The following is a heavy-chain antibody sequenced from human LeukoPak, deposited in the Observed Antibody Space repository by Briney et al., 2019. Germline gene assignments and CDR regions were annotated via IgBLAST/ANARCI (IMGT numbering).Heavy chain of an antibody. J-gene: IGHJ1*01. D-gene: IGHD4-17*01. Sequence: SETLSLTCAVYGGSFSGYYWSWIRQPPGKGLEWIGEINHSGSTNYNPSLKSRVTILVDTSKNQFSLKLSSVTAADTAVYYCARGHSPVTTKVSYFQHWGQGSLVTVSS. CDR1: GGSFSGYY. CDR2: INHSGST. V-gene: IGHV4-34*01. CDR3: ARGHSPVTTKVSYFQH.